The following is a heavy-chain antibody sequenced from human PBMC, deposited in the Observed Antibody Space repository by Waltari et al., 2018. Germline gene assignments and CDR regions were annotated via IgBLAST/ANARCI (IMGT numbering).Heavy chain of an antibody. CDR1: GFTCGSYG. CDR3: ARGGHFDWLPIDS. D-gene: IGHD3-9*01. Sequence: EVQLVESGGGLVQPGGSLRLSCAASGFTCGSYGLHWVRQAPGKGLVWVSRIHADGSATTYADSVMGRFTISRDNAKNTVFLQMNSLRAEDTAVYYCARGGHFDWLPIDSWGQGTLVTVSS. V-gene: IGHV3-74*01. CDR2: IHADGSAT. J-gene: IGHJ4*02.